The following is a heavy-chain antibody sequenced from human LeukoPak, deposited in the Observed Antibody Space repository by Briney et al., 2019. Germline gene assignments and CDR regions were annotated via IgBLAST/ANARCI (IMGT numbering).Heavy chain of an antibody. J-gene: IGHJ6*03. Sequence: GRSLRLSCAASGFTFSSYAMHWVRQAPGKGLEWVAVISYDGSNKYYADSVKGRFTISRDNSKNTLYLQMNSLRAEDTAVYYCARDGAAAGTLGYYYYYYMDVWGKGTTVTVSS. CDR1: GFTFSSYA. CDR3: ARDGAAAGTLGYYYYYYMDV. CDR2: ISYDGSNK. V-gene: IGHV3-30-3*01. D-gene: IGHD6-13*01.